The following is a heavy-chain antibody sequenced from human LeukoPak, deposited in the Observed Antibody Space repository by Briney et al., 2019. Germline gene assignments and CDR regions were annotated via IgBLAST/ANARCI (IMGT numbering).Heavy chain of an antibody. Sequence: ASVTVSFKGSGYSFTDYFMQGVRQAPGQGREWMGWINPNSGDTNYAQKFQGRVTMTRAPSISTAYMELSRLRSDDAAVYYCARRFYYAMDVWGQGTPVTVSS. CDR3: ARRFYYAMDV. CDR1: GYSFTDYF. D-gene: IGHD3-16*01. CDR2: INPNSGDT. V-gene: IGHV1-2*02. J-gene: IGHJ6*02.